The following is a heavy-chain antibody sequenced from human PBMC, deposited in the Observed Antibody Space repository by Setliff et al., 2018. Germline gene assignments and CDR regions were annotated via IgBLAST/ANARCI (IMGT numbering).Heavy chain of an antibody. V-gene: IGHV1-18*01. D-gene: IGHD5-18*01. Sequence: ASVKVSCKASGYTFTNYGFSWVRQAPGQGLEWMGWISTYNGHTNYAQKFQGRVTMTEDTSTDTAYMELSSLRSEDTAVYYCATSVSWIQLVLYPQGHPEPFDYWGQGTLVTVSS. CDR2: ISTYNGHT. J-gene: IGHJ4*02. CDR1: GYTFTNYG. CDR3: ATSVSWIQLVLYPQGHPEPFDY.